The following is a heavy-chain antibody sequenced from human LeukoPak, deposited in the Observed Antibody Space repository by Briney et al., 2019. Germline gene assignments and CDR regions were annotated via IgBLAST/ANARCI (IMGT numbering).Heavy chain of an antibody. CDR3: TGHYGSGSYSDAFDI. Sequence: GGSLRLSCAASGFTFSNAGMSWVRQAPGKGLEWVGRIKSKTDGGTTDYAAPVKGRFTISRDDSKNTLYLQMNSLKTEDAAVYYCTGHYGSGSYSDAFDIWGQGTMVTVSS. D-gene: IGHD3-10*01. CDR2: IKSKTDGGTT. CDR1: GFTFSNAG. J-gene: IGHJ3*02. V-gene: IGHV3-15*01.